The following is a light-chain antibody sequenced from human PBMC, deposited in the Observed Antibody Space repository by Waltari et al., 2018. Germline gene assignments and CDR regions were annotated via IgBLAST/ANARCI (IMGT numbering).Light chain of an antibody. CDR1: SSNIGGYY. CDR2: DNN. Sequence: QSVLTQPPSVSGAPGQRVTISCTGSSSNIGGYYVHWYQKVPGMAPKLLIYDNNKRLSGVSDRFSGSKSGTSASQTITGLQTEDEADYYCQSYDSSLSARVFGGGTRLTVL. CDR3: QSYDSSLSARV. V-gene: IGLV1-40*01. J-gene: IGLJ2*01.